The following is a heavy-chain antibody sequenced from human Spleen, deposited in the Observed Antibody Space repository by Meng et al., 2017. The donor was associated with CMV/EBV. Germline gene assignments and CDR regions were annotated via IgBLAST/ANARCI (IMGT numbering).Heavy chain of an antibody. CDR1: GYTFTSYY. D-gene: IGHD6-19*01. J-gene: IGHJ4*02. Sequence: ASVKVSCKASGYTFTSYYLHWVRQAPGQGLEWMGIINPSGGSTSYAQKFQGRVTMTRDTSTSTVYMELSSLRSEDTAVYYCAQDAVAGTGRAELWGQGTLVTVSS. CDR3: AQDAVAGTGRAEL. CDR2: INPSGGST. V-gene: IGHV1-46*01.